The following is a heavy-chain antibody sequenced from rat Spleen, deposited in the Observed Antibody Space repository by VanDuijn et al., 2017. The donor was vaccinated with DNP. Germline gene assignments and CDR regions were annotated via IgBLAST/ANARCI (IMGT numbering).Heavy chain of an antibody. Sequence: QVQLKESGPGLVQPSETLSLTCTVSGFSLTTYSVSWVRQPSGKGPEWMGKMWYDGDTAYNSALKSRLSISRDTSKSQVFLKMNSLQPEDTGTYYCVRHVDPGWFPFWGQGTLVTVSS. CDR3: VRHVDPGWFPF. J-gene: IGHJ3*01. D-gene: IGHD3-1*01. V-gene: IGHV2-34*01. CDR2: MWYDGDT. CDR1: GFSLTTYS.